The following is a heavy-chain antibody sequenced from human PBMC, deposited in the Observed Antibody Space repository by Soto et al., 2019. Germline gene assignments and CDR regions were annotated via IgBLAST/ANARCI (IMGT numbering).Heavy chain of an antibody. CDR3: ARRGLGLDY. D-gene: IGHD3-16*01. CDR1: GASISGDSYY. CDR2: VYYSGRT. J-gene: IGHJ4*02. V-gene: IGHV4-39*01. Sequence: QLQLQESGPGLVKPSETLSLTCTVTGASISGDSYYWGWIRQPPGKGLEWTGNVYYSGRTFYNPSLRSRVTISVDTSKNQFSLRLSSVTAADAAVYYCARRGLGLDYWGRGTLVTVSS.